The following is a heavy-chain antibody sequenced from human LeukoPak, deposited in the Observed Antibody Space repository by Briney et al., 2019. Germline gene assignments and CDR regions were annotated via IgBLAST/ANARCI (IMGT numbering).Heavy chain of an antibody. Sequence: SETLSLTCTVSGGSISSSSYYWVWIRQPPGKGLEWIGSIYYSGSTYYNPSLKSRVTISVDTSKNQFSLKLSSVTAEDRAVYYGAREGRIAVAGTWGHFDYWGQGTLVTVSS. V-gene: IGHV4-39*07. D-gene: IGHD6-19*01. J-gene: IGHJ4*02. CDR1: GGSISSSSYY. CDR3: AREGRIAVAGTWGHFDY. CDR2: IYYSGST.